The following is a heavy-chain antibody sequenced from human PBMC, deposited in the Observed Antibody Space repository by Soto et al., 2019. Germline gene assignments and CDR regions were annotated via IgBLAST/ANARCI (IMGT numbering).Heavy chain of an antibody. Sequence: SGGSLRLSCAASGFTFSSYSMNWVRQAPGKGLEWVSSISSSGDYIRYADSVKGRFTISRDNAKTSVYLQMNSLRAEDTAVYYCARVGCRGGSCSSRGDYYYGMDVWGQGTTVTVSS. V-gene: IGHV3-21*01. CDR1: GFTFSSYS. CDR2: ISSSGDYI. CDR3: ARVGCRGGSCSSRGDYYYGMDV. D-gene: IGHD2-15*01. J-gene: IGHJ6*02.